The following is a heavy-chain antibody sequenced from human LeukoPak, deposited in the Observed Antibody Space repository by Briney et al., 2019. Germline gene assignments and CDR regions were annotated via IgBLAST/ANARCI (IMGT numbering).Heavy chain of an antibody. CDR2: IYYSGST. CDR1: GGSISSYY. V-gene: IGHV4-59*12. J-gene: IGHJ5*02. CDR3: ARGRGYCSGGSCYSRRPNWFDP. Sequence: SETLSLTCTVSGGSISSYYWSWIRQPPGKGLEWIGYIYYSGSTNYNPSLKSRVTISVDTSKNQFSLKLSSVTAADTAVYYCARGRGYCSGGSCYSRRPNWFDPWGQGTLVTVSS. D-gene: IGHD2-15*01.